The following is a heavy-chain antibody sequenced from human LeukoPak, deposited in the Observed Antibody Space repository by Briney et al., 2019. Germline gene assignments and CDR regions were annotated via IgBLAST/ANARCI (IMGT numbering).Heavy chain of an antibody. Sequence: ASVKVSCKASGYTSTSYGISWVRQAPGQGLEWMGWISAYNGNTNYAQKLQGRVTMTTDTSTSTAYMELRSLRSDDTAVYYCARDVGYCSSTSCYGGSWLDPWGQGTLVTVSS. CDR2: ISAYNGNT. V-gene: IGHV1-18*01. J-gene: IGHJ5*02. CDR1: GYTSTSYG. D-gene: IGHD2-2*01. CDR3: ARDVGYCSSTSCYGGSWLDP.